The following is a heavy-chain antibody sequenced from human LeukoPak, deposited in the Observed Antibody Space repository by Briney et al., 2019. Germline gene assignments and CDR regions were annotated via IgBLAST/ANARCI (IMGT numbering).Heavy chain of an antibody. Sequence: GGSLRLSCATSGFTFDDYGMNWVRQAPGKGLEWVSGINGSGDYTHYADSVKGRFTISRDNAKNSLYLQMTSLRAEDTALYYCARSYSSRSFYYMDVWGKGTTVTVS. CDR3: ARSYSSRSFYYMDV. CDR1: GFTFDDYG. J-gene: IGHJ6*03. V-gene: IGHV3-20*04. D-gene: IGHD6-13*01. CDR2: INGSGDYT.